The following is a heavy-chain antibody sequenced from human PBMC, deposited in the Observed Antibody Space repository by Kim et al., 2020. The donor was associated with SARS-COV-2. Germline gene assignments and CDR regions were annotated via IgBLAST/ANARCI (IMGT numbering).Heavy chain of an antibody. CDR3: ARVSHDILTGYRYFFDY. CDR2: ISSSSIYI. CDR1: GFTFSSYS. Sequence: GGSLRLSCAASGFTFSSYSMNWVRQAPGKGLEWVSSISSSSIYIYYADSLKGRFTISRDNAKNSLYLQMNSLRAEDTAVYYCARVSHDILTGYRYFFDYWGQGTLVAVSS. V-gene: IGHV3-21*01. J-gene: IGHJ4*02. D-gene: IGHD3-9*01.